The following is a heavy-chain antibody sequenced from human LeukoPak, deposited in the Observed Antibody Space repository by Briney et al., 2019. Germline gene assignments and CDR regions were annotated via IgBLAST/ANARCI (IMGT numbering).Heavy chain of an antibody. CDR2: MNPNSGNT. CDR3: ARGLPWDYYDSSRWFDP. D-gene: IGHD3-22*01. CDR1: GYTFTSYD. Sequence: GASVKVSCKASGYTFTSYDINWVRQATGQGLEWMGWMNPNSGNTGYAQEFQGRVTMTRNTSISTAYMELSSLRSEDTAVYYCARGLPWDYYDSSRWFDPWGQGTLVTVSS. V-gene: IGHV1-8*01. J-gene: IGHJ5*02.